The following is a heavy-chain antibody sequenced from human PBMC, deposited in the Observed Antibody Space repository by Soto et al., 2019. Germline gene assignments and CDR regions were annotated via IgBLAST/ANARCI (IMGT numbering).Heavy chain of an antibody. J-gene: IGHJ3*01. Sequence: QVHLEQSGAEVKKPGSSVKVSCKASGGIFKTDAVAWVRQAPGQGLEWVGGLTPLYGTANYAQKFQGRVTITADESTGAAYMEVSSLRAEDTAVYYCVRDLTLGYRSGGDGFDVWGQGTMVTVPS. CDR2: LTPLYGTA. CDR1: GGIFKTDA. CDR3: VRDLTLGYRSGGDGFDV. V-gene: IGHV1-69*01. D-gene: IGHD5-18*01.